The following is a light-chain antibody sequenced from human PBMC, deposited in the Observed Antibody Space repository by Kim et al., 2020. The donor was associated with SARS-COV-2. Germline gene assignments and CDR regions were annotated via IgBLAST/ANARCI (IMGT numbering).Light chain of an antibody. CDR3: QQRSNWPPRYT. CDR2: DAS. J-gene: IGKJ2*01. V-gene: IGKV3-11*01. Sequence: SPGERATLSCRASQSVSSYLAWYQQKPGQAPRLLIYDASNRATGIPARFSGSGSGTDFTLTISSLEPEDFAVYYCQQRSNWPPRYTFGQGTKLEIK. CDR1: QSVSSY.